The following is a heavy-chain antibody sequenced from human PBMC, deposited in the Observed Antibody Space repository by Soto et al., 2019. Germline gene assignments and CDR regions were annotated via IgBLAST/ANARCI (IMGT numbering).Heavy chain of an antibody. J-gene: IGHJ4*02. CDR1: GFSLITSGVG. CDR3: AHTMAPRIFDY. CDR2: IYWDDDK. Sequence: QITLKEAGPTLVKPTQTLTLTCSFSGFSLITSGVGVGWIRQPPGKALEWLALIYWDDDKGYSTSLKSRLTITQDPSKNHVVLTMTNMDPADTATYYCAHTMAPRIFDYWGQGTLVTVSS. V-gene: IGHV2-5*02.